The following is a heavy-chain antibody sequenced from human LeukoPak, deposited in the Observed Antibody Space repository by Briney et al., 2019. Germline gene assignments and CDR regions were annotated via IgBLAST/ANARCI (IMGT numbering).Heavy chain of an antibody. CDR3: ARSSSGTYHY. J-gene: IGHJ4*02. CDR1: GYNFASYT. Sequence: ASVKVSFKTSGYNFASYTMHWLRQAPGQSPEWMGSINGDNGNTKYSEKFQGRVTFTRDTSASSAYMELSRLRSEDTAVYCCARSSSGTYHYWGQGTLVTVSS. D-gene: IGHD3-10*01. V-gene: IGHV1-3*01. CDR2: INGDNGNT.